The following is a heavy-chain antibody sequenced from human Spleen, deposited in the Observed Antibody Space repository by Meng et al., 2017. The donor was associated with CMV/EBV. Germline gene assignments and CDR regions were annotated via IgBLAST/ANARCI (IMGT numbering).Heavy chain of an antibody. CDR2: VNPRGGDT. V-gene: IGHV1-46*01. CDR1: GYSFSSYY. D-gene: IGHD2-21*02. CDR3: ARQDQLLFGGAFDV. J-gene: IGHJ3*01. Sequence: SGYSFSSYYIHWVRQAPGQGLEWMGTVNPRGGDTSNAQKFQGRVTMTRDTSTSTVYMELGSLRSEDTALYYCARQDQLLFGGAFDVWGQGTMVTVSS.